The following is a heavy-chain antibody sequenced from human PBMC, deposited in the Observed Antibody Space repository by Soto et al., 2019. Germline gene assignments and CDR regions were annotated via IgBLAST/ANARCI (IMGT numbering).Heavy chain of an antibody. Sequence: TLSLTCTASGGSISSSSYYWGWIRQPPGKGLEWIGSIYYSGSTYYNPSLKSRVTISVDTSKNQFSLKLSSVTAADTAVYYCGIAAAGTDYYYYGMDVWGQGTKVTVSS. D-gene: IGHD6-13*01. V-gene: IGHV4-39*01. CDR1: GGSISSSSYY. CDR2: IYYSGST. CDR3: GIAAAGTDYYYYGMDV. J-gene: IGHJ6*02.